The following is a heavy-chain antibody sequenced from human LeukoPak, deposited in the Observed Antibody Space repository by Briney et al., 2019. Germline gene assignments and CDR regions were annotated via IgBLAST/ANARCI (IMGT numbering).Heavy chain of an antibody. J-gene: IGHJ6*02. CDR2: ISSSSGYI. CDR1: GFTFSSYS. D-gene: IGHD3-16*01. Sequence: GGSLRLSCAASGFTFSSYSMNWVRQAPGKGLEWVSSISSSSGYIYYADSVKGRFTISRDNAKNSLYLQMNSLRAEDTAVYYCARDPYYGNEWDYYYYGMDVWGQGTTVTVSS. CDR3: ARDPYYGNEWDYYYYGMDV. V-gene: IGHV3-21*01.